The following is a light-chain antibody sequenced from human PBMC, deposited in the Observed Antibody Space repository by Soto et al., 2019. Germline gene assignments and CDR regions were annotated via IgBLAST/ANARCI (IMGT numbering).Light chain of an antibody. CDR2: WAS. V-gene: IGKV4-1*01. Sequence: DIVMTQSPDSLAVSLGERATINCKSRHNLLYNSNNNNYFAWYQQKPGQPPKLLIYWASTRESGVPDRCSCSGSVTDFTLTISRLQAEDVAVYVCQQYYGLPHTFGGGTKVEVK. J-gene: IGKJ4*01. CDR1: HNLLYNSNNNNY. CDR3: QQYYGLPHT.